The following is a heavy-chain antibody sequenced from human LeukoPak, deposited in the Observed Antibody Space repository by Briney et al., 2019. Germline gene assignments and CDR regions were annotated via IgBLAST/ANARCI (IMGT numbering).Heavy chain of an antibody. D-gene: IGHD2-2*01. Sequence: ASVKVSCKASGYTFTSYGISWVRQAPGQGLEWMGWISAYNGNTNYAQKLQGRVTMTTDTSTSTAYMELRSLRSDDTAVYYCARAFPRYCSSTSCATNGDYWGQGTLVTVSS. CDR3: ARAFPRYCSSTSCATNGDY. CDR2: ISAYNGNT. V-gene: IGHV1-18*01. CDR1: GYTFTSYG. J-gene: IGHJ4*02.